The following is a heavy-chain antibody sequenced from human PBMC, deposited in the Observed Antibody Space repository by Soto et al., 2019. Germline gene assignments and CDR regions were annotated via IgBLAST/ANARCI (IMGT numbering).Heavy chain of an antibody. D-gene: IGHD1-7*01. CDR2: ISAHNGNT. CDR3: ARWGWNYGGTDYYYGMDV. CDR1: GYTFTSYG. V-gene: IGHV1-18*01. J-gene: IGHJ6*02. Sequence: QVQLVQSGAEVKKPGASVKVSCKASGYTFTSYGISWVRQAPGQGLEWMGWISAHNGNTNYAQKFQGRVTMTTDTPTSTAYMELRSLRSDDTAVYYCARWGWNYGGTDYYYGMDVWGQGTTVTVSS.